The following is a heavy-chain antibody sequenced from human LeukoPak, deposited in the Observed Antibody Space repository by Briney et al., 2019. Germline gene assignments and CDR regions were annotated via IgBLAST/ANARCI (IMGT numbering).Heavy chain of an antibody. CDR1: GFTVSSNY. CDR3: ASERVYYYGMDV. V-gene: IGHV3-66*01. Sequence: PGGSLRLSCAASGFTVSSNYMSWVRQASGKGLEWVSVIYSGGSTYYADSVKGRFTISRDNSKNTLYLQMNSLRAEDTAVYYCASERVYYYGMDVWGQGTTVTVSS. CDR2: IYSGGST. J-gene: IGHJ6*02.